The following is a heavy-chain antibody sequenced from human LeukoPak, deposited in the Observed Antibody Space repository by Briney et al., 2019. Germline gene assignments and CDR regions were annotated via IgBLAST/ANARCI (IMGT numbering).Heavy chain of an antibody. V-gene: IGHV3-21*01. CDR3: TGGVSVVPGIDNAFVI. Sequence: PGGSLRLSCAASGFTFSSYSMNWVRQAPGKGLEWVSSISTSSSYIIYADSVKGRFTIYRDNAKKSLHLQMNIRTADDAALYYGTGGVSVVPGIDNAFVIWGQGRMVTVS. CDR2: ISTSSSYI. J-gene: IGHJ3*02. CDR1: GFTFSSYS. D-gene: IGHD6-19*01.